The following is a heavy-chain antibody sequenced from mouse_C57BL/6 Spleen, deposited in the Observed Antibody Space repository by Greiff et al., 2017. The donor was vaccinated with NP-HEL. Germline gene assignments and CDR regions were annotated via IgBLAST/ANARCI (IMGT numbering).Heavy chain of an antibody. CDR1: GYAFSSSW. J-gene: IGHJ2*01. V-gene: IGHV1-82*01. CDR2: IYPGDGDT. Sequence: VQLQQSGPELVKPGASVKISCKASGYAFSSSWMNWVKQRPGKGLEWIGLIYPGDGDTNYNGKFKGKATVTAYKSSSTAYMQLSSLTSEDSAVYFCARITTVVDYFDYWGQGTTLTVSS. CDR3: ARITTVVDYFDY. D-gene: IGHD1-1*01.